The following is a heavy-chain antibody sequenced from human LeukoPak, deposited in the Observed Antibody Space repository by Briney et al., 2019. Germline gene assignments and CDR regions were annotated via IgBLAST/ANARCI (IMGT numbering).Heavy chain of an antibody. Sequence: PSETLSLTCAVSGGSISSSNWWSWVRQPPGKGLEWIGEIYHSGSTNYNPSLKSRVTISVDKSKNQFSLKLSSVTAADTAVYYCARYCSSTSCYFALGYWGQGTLVTVSS. D-gene: IGHD2-2*01. V-gene: IGHV4-4*02. CDR1: GGSISSSNW. J-gene: IGHJ4*02. CDR2: IYHSGST. CDR3: ARYCSSTSCYFALGY.